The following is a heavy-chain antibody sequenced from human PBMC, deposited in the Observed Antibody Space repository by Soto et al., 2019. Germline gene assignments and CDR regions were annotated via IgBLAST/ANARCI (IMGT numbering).Heavy chain of an antibody. CDR3: ARASRSFGYGGSRYSKFWYFDL. V-gene: IGHV4-30-2*01. J-gene: IGHJ2*01. CDR1: GGSITSGGSS. CDR2: MFQSGTT. D-gene: IGHD3-22*01. Sequence: QLHLQESGSGLLKPSQTLSLTCGVSGGSITSGGSSWSWIRQPPGKGLEWIGYMFQSGTTLYNPSIRSRVDISVDRSKIQFSVELGSVTAAVTAVFYCARASRSFGYGGSRYSKFWYFDLWGGGTMVTVSS.